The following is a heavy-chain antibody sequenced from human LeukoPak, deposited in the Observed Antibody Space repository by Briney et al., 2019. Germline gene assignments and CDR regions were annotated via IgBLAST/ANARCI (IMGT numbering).Heavy chain of an antibody. D-gene: IGHD3-16*02. V-gene: IGHV4-59*08. J-gene: IGHJ5*02. CDR1: GGSIGSYY. Sequence: SETLSLTCTGSGGSIGSYYWNWIRQPPGKGLEWIGYVYYSGTTNYNPSLKSRVTISVDTSKNQFSLKLSSVTATDTAMYYCARQHYLGELSLPWFDPWGQGTMVTVSS. CDR3: ARQHYLGELSLPWFDP. CDR2: VYYSGTT.